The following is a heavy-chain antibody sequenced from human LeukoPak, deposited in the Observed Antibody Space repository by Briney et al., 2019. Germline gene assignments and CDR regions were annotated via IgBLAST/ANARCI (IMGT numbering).Heavy chain of an antibody. Sequence: PGGSLRLSCAASGFTFSNYAMHWVRQAPGKGLEWVAVISYDGSNDYYADSVKGRFTISRDNSKNTLYLQMNSLRAEDTAVYYCASSEVVVVTEYYFDYWGQGTLVTVSS. CDR1: GFTFSNYA. D-gene: IGHD2-15*01. J-gene: IGHJ4*02. CDR2: ISYDGSND. V-gene: IGHV3-30*04. CDR3: ASSEVVVVTEYYFDY.